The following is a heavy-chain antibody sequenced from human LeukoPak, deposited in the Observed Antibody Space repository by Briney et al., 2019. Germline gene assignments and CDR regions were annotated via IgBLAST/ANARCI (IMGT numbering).Heavy chain of an antibody. J-gene: IGHJ4*02. Sequence: SETLSLTCTVSGGSISSSSYYWGWIRQPPGKGLEWIGEINHSGSTNYNPSLKSRVTISVDTSKNQFSLKLSSVTAADTAVYYCARDYYDSSGPYYFDYWGQGTLVTVSS. V-gene: IGHV4-39*07. CDR2: INHSGST. CDR1: GGSISSSSYY. CDR3: ARDYYDSSGPYYFDY. D-gene: IGHD3-22*01.